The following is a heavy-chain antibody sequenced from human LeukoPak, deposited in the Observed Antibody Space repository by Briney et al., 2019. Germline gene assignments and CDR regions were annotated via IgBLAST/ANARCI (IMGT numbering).Heavy chain of an antibody. D-gene: IGHD3-10*01. J-gene: IGHJ6*02. Sequence: PSETLSLTCTVSGGSINSYYWSWIRQPPGRGLEWIGSIHYSGSTSYNPSLRSRVTISVDKSKNQFFLRLTSVTAADTAVYYCARGERGPTLVRGVISPDYYGMDVWGQGTTVTVSS. CDR1: GGSINSYY. V-gene: IGHV4-59*12. CDR2: IHYSGST. CDR3: ARGERGPTLVRGVISPDYYGMDV.